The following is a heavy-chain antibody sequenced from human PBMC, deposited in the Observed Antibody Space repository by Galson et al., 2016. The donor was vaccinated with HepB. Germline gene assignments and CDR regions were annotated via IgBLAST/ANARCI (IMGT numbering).Heavy chain of an antibody. CDR3: LAYNYGDTGLGY. CDR1: GFDFSGSA. J-gene: IGHJ4*02. Sequence: SLRLSCAASGFDFSGSAMHWVRQASGRGLEWLGRIQTSTMGYETAYAASVQGMFTISSYDSRNTAYLQIDSLTIEDTAVYYCLAYNYGDTGLGYWGQGTMVTVSS. CDR2: IQTSTMGYET. D-gene: IGHD4-17*01. V-gene: IGHV3-73*01.